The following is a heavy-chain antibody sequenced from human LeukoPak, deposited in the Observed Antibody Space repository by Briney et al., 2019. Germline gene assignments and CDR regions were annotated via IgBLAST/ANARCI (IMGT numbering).Heavy chain of an antibody. J-gene: IGHJ4*02. V-gene: IGHV3-23*01. CDR1: GFTFSSYA. CDR3: AKLIVVVPAAIRSYFDY. D-gene: IGHD2-2*02. CDR2: ISGSGGST. Sequence: PGGSLGLSCAASGFTFSSYAMSWVRQAPGKGLEWVSAISGSGGSTYYADSVKGRFTISRDNSKNTLYLQMNSLRAEDTAVYYCAKLIVVVPAAIRSYFDYWGQGTLVAVSS.